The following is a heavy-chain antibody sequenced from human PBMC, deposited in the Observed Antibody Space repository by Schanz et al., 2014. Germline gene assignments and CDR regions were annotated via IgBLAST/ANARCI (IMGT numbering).Heavy chain of an antibody. CDR2: IYHSGST. J-gene: IGHJ5*01. CDR1: GVSISNNY. V-gene: IGHV4-59*12. Sequence: QVQLQESGPGLVRPSETLSLTCTVSGVSISNNYWGWIRQPPGKGLEWIGYIYHSGSTYYNPSLKSRVTISVDRSKNQFSLILNSVTAADTAVYYCSRSPGDFPGWFDSWGQGTLVTVSS. CDR3: SRSPGDFPGWFDS. D-gene: IGHD4-17*01.